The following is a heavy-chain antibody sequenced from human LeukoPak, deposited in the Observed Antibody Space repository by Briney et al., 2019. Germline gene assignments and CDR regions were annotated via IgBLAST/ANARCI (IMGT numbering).Heavy chain of an antibody. CDR3: TRVAPVKTGISGVEIYYYYYGMDV. D-gene: IGHD1-1*01. J-gene: IGHJ6*02. CDR2: IRSKAYGGTT. Sequence: PGRSLRLSCTASGFTFGDYAMSWVRQAPGKGLEWVGFIRSKAYGGTTEYAASVKGRFTISRDDSKSIAYLQMNSLKTEDTAVYYCTRVAPVKTGISGVEIYYYYYGMDVWGQGTTVTVSS. CDR1: GFTFGDYA. V-gene: IGHV3-49*04.